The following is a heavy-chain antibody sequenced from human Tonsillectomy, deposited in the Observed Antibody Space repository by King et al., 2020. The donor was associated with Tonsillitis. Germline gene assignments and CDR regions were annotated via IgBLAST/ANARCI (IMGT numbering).Heavy chain of an antibody. CDR2: IYPGDSDT. D-gene: IGHD5-18*01. Sequence: QLVQSGAEVKKPGESLKISCKGSGYSFTSYWIGWVRQMPGKGLEWMGIIYPGDSDTRYSPSFQGQVTISAAKSISTAYLQWSSLKASDTAMYYCARRGKLVDTPYYYYYGMDVWGPGTTVTVSS. CDR3: ARRGKLVDTPYYYYYGMDV. CDR1: GYSFTSYW. V-gene: IGHV5-51*01. J-gene: IGHJ6*02.